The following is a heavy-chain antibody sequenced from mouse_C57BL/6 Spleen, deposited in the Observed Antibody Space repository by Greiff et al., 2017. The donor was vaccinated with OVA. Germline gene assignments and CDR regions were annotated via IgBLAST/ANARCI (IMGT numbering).Heavy chain of an antibody. Sequence: EVKLVESGGGLVQPGGSLSLSCAASGFTFTDYYMSWVRQPPGKALEWLGFIRNKANGYTTEYSASVKGRFTISRDNSQSILYLQMNALRAEDSATYYCARSSYYSNFMDYWGQGTSVTVSS. CDR3: ARSSYYSNFMDY. D-gene: IGHD2-5*01. V-gene: IGHV7-3*01. CDR2: IRNKANGYTT. CDR1: GFTFTDYY. J-gene: IGHJ4*01.